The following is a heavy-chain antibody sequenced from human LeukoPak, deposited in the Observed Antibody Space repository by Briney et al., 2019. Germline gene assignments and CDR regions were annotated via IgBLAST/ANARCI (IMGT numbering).Heavy chain of an antibody. J-gene: IGHJ4*02. CDR2: INPNSGNT. Sequence: ASVKVSCKASGYTFTSYDINWVRQATGQGLEWMGWINPNSGNTGYAQKFQGRVTITRNTSISTAYMELSSLRSEDTAVYYCARAHYYDSSGYYYGFDYWGQGTLVTVSS. CDR1: GYTFTSYD. CDR3: ARAHYYDSSGYYYGFDY. V-gene: IGHV1-8*03. D-gene: IGHD3-22*01.